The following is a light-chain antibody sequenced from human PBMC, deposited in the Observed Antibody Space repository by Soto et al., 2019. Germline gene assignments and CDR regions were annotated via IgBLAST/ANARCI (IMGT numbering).Light chain of an antibody. J-gene: IGKJ1*01. CDR1: QTVLDSFNNQAY. CDR3: LQYYSTPRT. V-gene: IGKV4-1*01. CDR2: LAS. Sequence: DIVMTQSPASLPVSLGERATINCKSSQTVLDSFNNQAYLTWYQQKPGQAPKLVIYLASTREFGVPDRFSGSGSGTDSTLTISSLQAKDVAVYYCLQYYSTPRTFGQGTKVDIK.